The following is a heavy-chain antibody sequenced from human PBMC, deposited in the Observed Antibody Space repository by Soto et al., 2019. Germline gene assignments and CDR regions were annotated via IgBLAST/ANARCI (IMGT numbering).Heavy chain of an antibody. Sequence: QLQLQESGPGLVKPSETLSLTCTVSGGSISSSSYYWGWIRQPPGKGLEWIGSIYYSGSTYYNPSLKSRVTISIDTSQNQFSLKLSSVTAADTAVYYCASGYDILTGYPRCDYYGMDVWGQGTTVTVSS. CDR2: IYYSGST. V-gene: IGHV4-39*01. D-gene: IGHD3-9*01. CDR3: ASGYDILTGYPRCDYYGMDV. CDR1: GGSISSSSYY. J-gene: IGHJ6*02.